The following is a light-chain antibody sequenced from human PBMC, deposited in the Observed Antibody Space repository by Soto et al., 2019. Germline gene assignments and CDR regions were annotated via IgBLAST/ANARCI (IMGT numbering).Light chain of an antibody. CDR1: QSVDYY. J-gene: IGKJ4*01. CDR2: AAS. CDR3: QQRSNWPLT. V-gene: IGKV3-11*01. Sequence: EIVLTQSPATLSLSPGERATLSCRASQSVDYYLAWYQQKPGQAPRLLIYAASNRATGIPARFSGSGSGTDFTLTISSLEPEDFAVYYCQQRSNWPLTFGGGTKVEI.